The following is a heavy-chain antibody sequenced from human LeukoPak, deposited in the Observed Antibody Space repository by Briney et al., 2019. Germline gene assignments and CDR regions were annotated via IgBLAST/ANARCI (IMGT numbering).Heavy chain of an antibody. CDR3: AREDGFDY. J-gene: IGHJ4*02. CDR2: ISSGSSYI. V-gene: IGHV3-21*01. Sequence: GGSLRLSRAASGFTFSSYSMNWVRQAPGKGLEWVSSISSGSSYIYYADSVKGRFTISRDNAKNSLYLQMNSLRAEDTAVYYCAREDGFDYWGQGTLVTVSS. CDR1: GFTFSSYS.